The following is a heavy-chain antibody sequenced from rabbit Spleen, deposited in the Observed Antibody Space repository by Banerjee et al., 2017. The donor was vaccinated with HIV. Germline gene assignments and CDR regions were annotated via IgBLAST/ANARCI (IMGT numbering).Heavy chain of an antibody. D-gene: IGHD1-1*01. CDR3: ARDLPEIIGWNFGF. J-gene: IGHJ3*01. V-gene: IGHV1S45*01. CDR1: GFSFSEKEV. Sequence: QQQLVESGGGLVKPEGSLTLTCKASGFSFSEKEVMCWVRQAPGKGLEWIGCINTITGKTVYATWTNGRFPISRASSATVFLQMTRLTAADTATYFCARDLPEIIGWNFGFWGPGPLVTVS. CDR2: INTITGKT.